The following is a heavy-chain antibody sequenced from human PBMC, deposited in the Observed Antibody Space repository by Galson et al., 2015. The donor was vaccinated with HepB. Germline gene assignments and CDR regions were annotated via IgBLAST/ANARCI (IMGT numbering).Heavy chain of an antibody. CDR3: ARGGGTSWGQYYFDY. D-gene: IGHD2-2*01. J-gene: IGHJ4*02. CDR2: IKQDGSEK. Sequence: SLRLSCAASGFTFSSYWMSWVRQAPGKGLEWVANIKQDGSEKYYVDSVKGRFTISRDNAKNSLYLQMNSLRAEDTAVYYCARGGGTSWGQYYFDYWGQGTLVTVSS. CDR1: GFTFSSYW. V-gene: IGHV3-7*03.